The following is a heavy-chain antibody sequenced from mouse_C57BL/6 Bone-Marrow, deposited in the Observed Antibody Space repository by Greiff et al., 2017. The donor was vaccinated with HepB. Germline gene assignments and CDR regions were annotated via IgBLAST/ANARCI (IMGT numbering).Heavy chain of an antibody. Sequence: QVQLQQSGPELVKPGASVKLSCKASGYTFTSYDINWVKQRPGQGPEWIGWIYPRDGSTKYNEKFTGKATLTVDTSSSTAYMELHSLTSEDSAVYFCARRGYYVSPWYFDVWGTGTTVTVSS. CDR3: ARRGYYVSPWYFDV. V-gene: IGHV1-85*01. CDR1: GYTFTSYD. CDR2: IYPRDGST. D-gene: IGHD1-1*01. J-gene: IGHJ1*03.